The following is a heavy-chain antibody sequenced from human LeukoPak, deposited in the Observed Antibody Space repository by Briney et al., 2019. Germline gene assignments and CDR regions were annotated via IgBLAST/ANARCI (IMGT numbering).Heavy chain of an antibody. D-gene: IGHD3-3*01. V-gene: IGHV3-30-3*01. CDR2: ISYDGSNK. CDR3: ASEGAVVWSGYRGAFDI. CDR1: GFTFSSYA. J-gene: IGHJ3*02. Sequence: GRSLRLSCAASGFTFSSYAMHWVRQAPGKGLEWVAVISYDGSNKYYADSVKGRFTFSRDNSKNTLYLQMNSLRAEDTAVYYCASEGAVVWSGYRGAFDIWGQGTMVTVSS.